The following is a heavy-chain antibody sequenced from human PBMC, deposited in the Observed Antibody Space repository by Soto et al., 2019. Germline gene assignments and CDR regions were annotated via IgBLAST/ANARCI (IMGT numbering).Heavy chain of an antibody. D-gene: IGHD2-15*01. CDR1: GFTFSSYG. J-gene: IGHJ6*02. V-gene: IGHV3-33*01. Sequence: GGSLRLSCAASGFTFSSYGMHWFRQAPGKGLEWVAVIWYDGSNKYYADSVKGRFTISRDNSKNTLYLQMNSLRAEDTAVYYCARDQGVYCSGGSCYPYYYYYGMDVWGQGTTVTVSS. CDR2: IWYDGSNK. CDR3: ARDQGVYCSGGSCYPYYYYYGMDV.